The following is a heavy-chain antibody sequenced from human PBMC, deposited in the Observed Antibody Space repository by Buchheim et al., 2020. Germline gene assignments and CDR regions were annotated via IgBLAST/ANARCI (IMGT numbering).Heavy chain of an antibody. CDR2: ISYDGSNK. Sequence: QVQLVESGGGVVQPGRSLRLSCAASGFTFSSYGMHWVRQAPGKGLEWVAVISYDGSNKYYADSVKGRFTISRDNSKNTLYLQTNSLRAEDTAVYYCAKEGQQLDYYYYYGMDVWGQGTT. D-gene: IGHD6-13*01. J-gene: IGHJ6*02. V-gene: IGHV3-30*18. CDR1: GFTFSSYG. CDR3: AKEGQQLDYYYYYGMDV.